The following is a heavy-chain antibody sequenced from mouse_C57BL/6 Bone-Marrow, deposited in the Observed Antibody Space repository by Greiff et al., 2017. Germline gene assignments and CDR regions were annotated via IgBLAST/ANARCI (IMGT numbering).Heavy chain of an antibody. CDR3: ARIPIYYDYDGWYFDV. Sequence: QVTLTESGPGILQPSQTLSLTCSFSGFSLSTFGMGVGWIRQPSGKGLEWLAHIWWDDDKYYNPALKSRLTISKDTSKNQVFLTIANVDTADTATYYCARIPIYYDYDGWYFDVWGTGTTVTVSS. CDR2: IWWDDDK. J-gene: IGHJ1*03. V-gene: IGHV8-8*01. D-gene: IGHD2-4*01. CDR1: GFSLSTFGMG.